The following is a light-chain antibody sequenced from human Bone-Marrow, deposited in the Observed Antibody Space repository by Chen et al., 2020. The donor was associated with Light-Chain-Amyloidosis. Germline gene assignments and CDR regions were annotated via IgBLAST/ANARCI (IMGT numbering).Light chain of an antibody. Sequence: EIVLTQSPGTLSLSPGERATLSCRASQSVSISYLAWYQQKPGQAPRLLIYAAASRATGIPDRFSGSGSETDFTLTISRLEPEDFAVYYCQQYGSSGYTFGQGTRLEIK. CDR3: QQYGSSGYT. CDR2: AAA. CDR1: QSVSISY. J-gene: IGKJ2*01. V-gene: IGKV3-20*01.